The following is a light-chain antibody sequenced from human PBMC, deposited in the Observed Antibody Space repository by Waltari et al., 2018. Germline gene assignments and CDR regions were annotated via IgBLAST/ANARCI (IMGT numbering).Light chain of an antibody. V-gene: IGLV4-69*01. Sequence: QLVLTQSPSASASLGASVNLTCTLSSGHSSNVISWLQQQPEKGPRYLMKVNSDGRHNKGDEIPDRFSGSSSGAGRYLTISSLQSEDEADYYCQTGGHGTWVFGGGTKLTVL. CDR3: QTGGHGTWV. J-gene: IGLJ3*02. CDR1: SGHSSNV. CDR2: VNSDGRH.